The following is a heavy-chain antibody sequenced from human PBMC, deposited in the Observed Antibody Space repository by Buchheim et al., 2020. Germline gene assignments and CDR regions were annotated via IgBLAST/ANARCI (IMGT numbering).Heavy chain of an antibody. CDR1: GLTFSDYN. CDR3: ARAWGNTMVRGNLFDP. V-gene: IGHV3-48*01. Sequence: EVQLVESGGGLVHPGGSLRLSCAASGLTFSDYNMNWLRQAPGKGLEWLAYISSSGSTIHYAASVEGRFTISRDNAQNSLYLPMDSLRADDTAVYYCARAWGNTMVRGNLFDPWGQGTL. J-gene: IGHJ5*02. D-gene: IGHD3-10*01. CDR2: ISSSGSTI.